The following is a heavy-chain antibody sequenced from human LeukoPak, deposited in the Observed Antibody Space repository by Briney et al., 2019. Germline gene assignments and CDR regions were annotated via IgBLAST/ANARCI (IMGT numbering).Heavy chain of an antibody. J-gene: IGHJ4*02. V-gene: IGHV3-30*02. D-gene: IGHD4-17*01. CDR3: AKDPMTTVTPYLDY. CDR2: IRYDGSNK. CDR1: GFTFSSYG. Sequence: GGSLRLSCAASGFTFSSYGMHWVRQAPGKGLEWVAFIRYDGSNKYYADSVKGQFTISRDNSKNTLYLQMNSLRAEDTAVYYCAKDPMTTVTPYLDYWGQGTLVTVSS.